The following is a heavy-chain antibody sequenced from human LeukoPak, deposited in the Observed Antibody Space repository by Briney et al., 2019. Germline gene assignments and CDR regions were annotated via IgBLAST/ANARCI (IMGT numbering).Heavy chain of an antibody. D-gene: IGHD1-1*01. CDR2: IRHNGGDI. CDR3: VKDGDKWNDGFDY. V-gene: IGHV3-74*03. CDR1: GFTFSSYS. Sequence: HPGGSLRLSCATSGFTFSSYSMFWVRQAPGEGLVWVSFIRHNGGDITYADSVKGRFTVSRDNAKQSLYLQLNSLRVEDTALYYCVKDGDKWNDGFDYWGQGTLVTVSS. J-gene: IGHJ4*02.